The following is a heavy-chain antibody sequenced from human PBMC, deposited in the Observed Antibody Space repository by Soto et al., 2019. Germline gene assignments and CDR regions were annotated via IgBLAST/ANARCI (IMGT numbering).Heavy chain of an antibody. Sequence: EVQLVESGGGLIQPGGSLRLSCAASGFTVSSNYMSWVRQAPGKGLEWVSVIYSGGSTYYADSVKGRFTISRDNSKNTLYLQMNSLRAEDTAVYYCARDRPVPYDYYDSSGYYGYAFDIWGQGTMVTVSS. D-gene: IGHD3-22*01. V-gene: IGHV3-53*01. CDR2: IYSGGST. CDR1: GFTVSSNY. CDR3: ARDRPVPYDYYDSSGYYGYAFDI. J-gene: IGHJ3*02.